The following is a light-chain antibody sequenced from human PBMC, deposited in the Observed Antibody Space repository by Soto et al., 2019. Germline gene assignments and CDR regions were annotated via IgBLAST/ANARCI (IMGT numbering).Light chain of an antibody. V-gene: IGKV3D-20*02. CDR1: QSVGNS. CDR2: GAS. J-gene: IGKJ5*01. CDR3: QQRSNWPPIT. Sequence: EIVMTQSPVTLSVSPGERATLSCRASQSVGNSLAWYQQKPGQAPRLLIYGASSRATGIPDRFSGSGSGTDFTLTISRLEPEDFAVYYCQQRSNWPPITFGQGTRLEIK.